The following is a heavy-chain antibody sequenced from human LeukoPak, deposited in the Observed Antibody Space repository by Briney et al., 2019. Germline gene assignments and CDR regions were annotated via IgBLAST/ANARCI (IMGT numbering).Heavy chain of an antibody. D-gene: IGHD2-21*02. CDR2: IRSKAYGGTT. CDR3: TRGGLYCGGDCYLDWFDP. CDR1: GFTFGDYA. J-gene: IGHJ5*02. Sequence: GGSLRLSCRTSGFTFGDYAMSWFRQAPGKGLEWVGFIRSKAYGGTTEYAASVKGRFTISRDDSKSIAYLQMNSLKTEDTAVYYCTRGGLYCGGDCYLDWFDPWGQGTLVTVSS. V-gene: IGHV3-49*03.